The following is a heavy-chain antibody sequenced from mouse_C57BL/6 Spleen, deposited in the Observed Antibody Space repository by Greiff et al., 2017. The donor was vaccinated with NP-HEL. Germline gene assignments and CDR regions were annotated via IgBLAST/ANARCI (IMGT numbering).Heavy chain of an antibody. CDR2: IDPSDSYT. Sequence: QVQLKQPGAELVKPGASVKLSCKASGYTFTSYWMQWVKQRPGQGLEWIGEIDPSDSYTNYNQKFKGKATLTVDTSSSTAYMQLSSLTSEDSAVYYCARRYGSRGPHAMDYWGQGTSVTVSS. V-gene: IGHV1-50*01. CDR1: GYTFTSYW. CDR3: ARRYGSRGPHAMDY. D-gene: IGHD1-1*01. J-gene: IGHJ4*01.